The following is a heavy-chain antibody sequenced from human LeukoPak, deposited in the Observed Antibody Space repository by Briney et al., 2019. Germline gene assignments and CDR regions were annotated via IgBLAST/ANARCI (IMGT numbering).Heavy chain of an antibody. CDR3: AKDDTPLTGYSGGWSFDY. D-gene: IGHD6-19*01. Sequence: GGSLRLSCAASGFTFSSYAMSWVRQAPGKGLEWVSGISGSGGSTYYADSVKGRFTSSRDNSKNTLYVQMNSLRAEDTAVYYCAKDDTPLTGYSGGWSFDYWGQGTLVTVSS. CDR1: GFTFSSYA. V-gene: IGHV3-23*01. CDR2: ISGSGGST. J-gene: IGHJ4*02.